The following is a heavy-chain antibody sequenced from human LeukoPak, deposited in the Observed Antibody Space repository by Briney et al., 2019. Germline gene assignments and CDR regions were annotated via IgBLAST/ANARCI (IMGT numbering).Heavy chain of an antibody. D-gene: IGHD1-26*01. J-gene: IGHJ4*02. V-gene: IGHV1-46*01. CDR2: INLSGSST. CDR3: ARRERIVGATTYFFDY. CDR1: GFTFTSYY. Sequence: VASVKVSCKASGFTFTSYYMHWVRQAPGQGLEWMGVINLSGSSTTYAQKFQGRVTMTRDTSTSTLYMELSSLRSEDTAVYYCARRERIVGATTYFFDYWGQGSLVTVSS.